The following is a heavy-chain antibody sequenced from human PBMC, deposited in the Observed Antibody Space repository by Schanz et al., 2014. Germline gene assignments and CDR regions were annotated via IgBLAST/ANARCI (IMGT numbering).Heavy chain of an antibody. J-gene: IGHJ4*02. D-gene: IGHD3-10*01. CDR2: ISWDGGST. V-gene: IGHV3-43D*03. Sequence: EVQLVESGGVVVQPGGSLRLSCAASGFIFDDYAMHWVRQAPGKGLEWVSLISWDGGSTYYADSVKGRFTIARDNSKNSLYLQMNSLRAEDTALYYCAKDIHYYDAGSYYKGSGVDNWGQGTLVTVSS. CDR3: AKDIHYYDAGSYYKGSGVDN. CDR1: GFIFDDYA.